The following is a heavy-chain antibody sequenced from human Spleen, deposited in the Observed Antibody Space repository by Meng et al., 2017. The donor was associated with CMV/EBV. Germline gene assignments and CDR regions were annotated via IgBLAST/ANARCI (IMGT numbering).Heavy chain of an antibody. CDR3: ARVTEYGGNCFDS. CDR2: TYSSGST. V-gene: IGHV4-39*07. CDR1: GDSLSSSSYY. D-gene: IGHD2-2*01. Sequence: SGDSLSSSSYYWGWIRQPTGKGLEWIGSTYSSGSTYYNPSLKSRVIISVDTSTNQFSLKLNSVTAADTAVYYCARVTEYGGNCFDSWGQGTLVTVSS. J-gene: IGHJ4*02.